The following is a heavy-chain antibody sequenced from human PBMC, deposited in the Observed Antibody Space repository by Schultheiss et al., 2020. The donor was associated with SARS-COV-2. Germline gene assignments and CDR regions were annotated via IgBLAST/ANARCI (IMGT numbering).Heavy chain of an antibody. CDR2: ISAYNGNT. D-gene: IGHD6-6*01. J-gene: IGHJ5*02. V-gene: IGHV1-18*01. CDR1: GYTFTNYG. Sequence: ASVKVSCKASGYTFTNYGISWVRQAPGQGLEWMGWISAYNGNTNYAQKLQGRVTMTTDTSTSTAYMELRSLRSDDTAVYYCARHATIAARYWFDPWGQGTLVTVSS. CDR3: ARHATIAARYWFDP.